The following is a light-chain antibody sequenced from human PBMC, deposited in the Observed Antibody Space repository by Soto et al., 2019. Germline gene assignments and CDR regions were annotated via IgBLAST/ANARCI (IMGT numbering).Light chain of an antibody. CDR3: SSYAGSNNLYV. J-gene: IGLJ1*01. Sequence: QSALTQRPSASGSPGRSVTISCTGTSSDVGGYNYVSWYQQHPGKAPKLMIYEVSKRPSGVPDRFSGSKSGNTASLTVSGLQAEDESDYYCSSYAGSNNLYVFGTGPNGTVL. V-gene: IGLV2-8*01. CDR2: EVS. CDR1: SSDVGGYNY.